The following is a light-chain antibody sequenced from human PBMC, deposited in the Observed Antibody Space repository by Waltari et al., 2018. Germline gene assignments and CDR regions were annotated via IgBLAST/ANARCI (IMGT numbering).Light chain of an antibody. V-gene: IGKV3D-15*01. Sequence: EIVMTQSPATLSVSPGERATLSCRASQSVSSNLAWYQQQPGQAPRLLIYGASTRATGIPARFSGSGSGTEFTLTISRVEPEDFAVYYCQQYGHSPPYTFGQGTKLEIK. CDR1: QSVSSN. CDR2: GAS. J-gene: IGKJ2*01. CDR3: QQYGHSPPYT.